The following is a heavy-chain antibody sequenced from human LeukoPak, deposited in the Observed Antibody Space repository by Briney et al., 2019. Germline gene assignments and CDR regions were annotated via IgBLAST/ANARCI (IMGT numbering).Heavy chain of an antibody. J-gene: IGHJ3*02. CDR1: GFAFADYA. Sequence: PGRSLRLSCVASGFAFADYAMHWVRQAPGKGLEWVSGISWNSGSIGYADSVKGRFTISRDNAKNSLYLQMNSQRVEDLALYYCAKDLSGWYAFDIWGQGTMVTVSS. CDR2: ISWNSGSI. D-gene: IGHD6-19*01. CDR3: AKDLSGWYAFDI. V-gene: IGHV3-9*03.